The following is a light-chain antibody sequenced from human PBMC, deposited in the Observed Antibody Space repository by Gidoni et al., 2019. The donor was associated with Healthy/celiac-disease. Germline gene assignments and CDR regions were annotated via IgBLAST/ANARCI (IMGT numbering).Light chain of an antibody. Sequence: DLQTTPSPSSLSASVGDRVTITCRASQSISSYLNWYQQKPGKAPKLLIYAASSLQSGVPSRFSGSGSGTDFTLTISSLQPEDFATYYCQQSYSTPYTFXQXTKLEIK. CDR2: AAS. V-gene: IGKV1-39*01. CDR3: QQSYSTPYT. CDR1: QSISSY. J-gene: IGKJ2*01.